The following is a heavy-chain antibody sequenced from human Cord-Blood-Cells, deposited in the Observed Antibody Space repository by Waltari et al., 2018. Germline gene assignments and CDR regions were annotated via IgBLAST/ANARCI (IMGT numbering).Heavy chain of an antibody. J-gene: IGHJ4*02. CDR3: ARRGASSSWYDY. D-gene: IGHD6-13*01. V-gene: IGHV3-21*01. CDR1: GFTFSSYS. CDR2: ISSSSSYI. Sequence: EVQLVESGGGLVKPGGSLRLSCAASGFTFSSYSMNWVRQAPGKGLGWVSSISSSSSYIYYADSVKGRFTISRDNAKNSLYLQMNSLRAEDTAVYYCARRGASSSWYDYWGQGTLVTVSS.